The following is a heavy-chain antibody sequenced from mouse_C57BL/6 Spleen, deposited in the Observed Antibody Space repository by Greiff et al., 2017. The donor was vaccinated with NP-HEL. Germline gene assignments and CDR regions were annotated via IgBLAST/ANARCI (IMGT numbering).Heavy chain of an antibody. CDR2: IYPGSGNT. J-gene: IGHJ3*01. V-gene: IGHV1-76*01. CDR1: GYTFTDYY. D-gene: IGHD3-2*02. Sequence: QVQLQQSGAELVRPGASVKLSCKASGYTFTDYYINWVKQRPGQGLEWIARIYPGSGNTYYNEKFKGKATLTAEKSSSTAYMQLSSLTSEDSAVYFCAQAKGAYWGQGTLVTVSA. CDR3: AQAKGAY.